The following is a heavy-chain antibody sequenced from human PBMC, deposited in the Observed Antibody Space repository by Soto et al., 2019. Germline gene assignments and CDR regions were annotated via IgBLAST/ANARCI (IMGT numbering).Heavy chain of an antibody. D-gene: IGHD5-18*01. J-gene: IGHJ4*02. CDR3: ARDVGYGLIDY. Sequence: ASVKVSCKASGYTFTSYGISWVRQAPGQGLEWMGWINAYNGNTNYAQKLQGRVTMTTDTSTSTAYVELRSLRFDDTAVYYCARDVGYGLIDYWGQGTLVTVSS. V-gene: IGHV1-18*01. CDR2: INAYNGNT. CDR1: GYTFTSYG.